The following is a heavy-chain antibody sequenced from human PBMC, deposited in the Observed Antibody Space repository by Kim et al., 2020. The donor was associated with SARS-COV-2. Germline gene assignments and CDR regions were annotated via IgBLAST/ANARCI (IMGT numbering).Heavy chain of an antibody. CDR2: IYSSGTV. J-gene: IGHJ5*02. D-gene: IGHD6-6*01. CDR1: GGSTSSSSFY. Sequence: SETLSLTCTVSGGSTSSSSFYWNWIRQPAGRGLEWIGRIYSSGTVNYNPSLESRVTISVDTSKTQLSLKLSSMTAADTAVYYCARGKRLEYSASSGGPIDTWGQGTPVTVSS. V-gene: IGHV4-61*02. CDR3: ARGKRLEYSASSGGPIDT.